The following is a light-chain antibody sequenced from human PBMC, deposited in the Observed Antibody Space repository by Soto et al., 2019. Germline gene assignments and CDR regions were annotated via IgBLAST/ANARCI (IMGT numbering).Light chain of an antibody. J-gene: IGKJ1*01. CDR3: HQYAVTPWT. CDR1: QSVLYCPNNKNY. CDR2: WAS. V-gene: IGKV4-1*01. Sequence: DIVMTQSPDSLSVSLGERATINCKSSQSVLYCPNNKNYLAWYQHKPGQPPKVLIYWASTRESGVPDRFSGSGSGTDFTLTINSLQAEDVAVYYCHQYAVTPWTFGQGTKVEV.